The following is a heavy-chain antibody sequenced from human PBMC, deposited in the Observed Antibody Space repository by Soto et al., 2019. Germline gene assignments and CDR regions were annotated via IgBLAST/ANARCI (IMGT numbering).Heavy chain of an antibody. V-gene: IGHV1-2*02. J-gene: IGHJ5*02. Sequence: SSVKVSFKASGSVFSANYIHWVPQAPGPGLEWLGWINPHSGATNYAQKFLGRVTRSADTSARRACMDLARLTSDDTAVYYCVKAHVLYFSNWFDPWGRGTVDT. D-gene: IGHD3-3*01. CDR1: GSVFSANY. CDR2: INPHSGAT. CDR3: VKAHVLYFSNWFDP.